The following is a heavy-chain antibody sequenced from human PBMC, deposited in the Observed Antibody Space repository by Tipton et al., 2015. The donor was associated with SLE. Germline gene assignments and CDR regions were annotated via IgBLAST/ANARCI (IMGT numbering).Heavy chain of an antibody. CDR3: ARGEPGYSSSWYVGGGDY. D-gene: IGHD6-13*01. V-gene: IGHV3-7*01. J-gene: IGHJ4*02. Sequence: SLRLSCVASGFTFSSYWMSWVRQAPGKGLEWVANIKQDGSEKKYVDSVKGRFTISRDNAKNSLYLQMNSLRAEDTAVYYCARGEPGYSSSWYVGGGDYWGQGTLVTVSS. CDR1: GFTFSSYW. CDR2: IKQDGSEK.